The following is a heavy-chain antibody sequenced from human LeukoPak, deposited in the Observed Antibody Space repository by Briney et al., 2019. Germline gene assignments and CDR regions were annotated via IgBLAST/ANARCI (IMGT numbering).Heavy chain of an antibody. CDR3: AKDGYDILTGYSDY. V-gene: IGHV3-30*18. CDR1: GFTFSSYG. D-gene: IGHD3-9*01. Sequence: GGSLRLSCAASGFTFSSYGMHWVRQAPGKGLEWAAVISYDGSNKYYADSVKGRFTISRDNSKNTLYLQMNSLRAEDTAVYYCAKDGYDILTGYSDYWGQGTLVTVSS. CDR2: ISYDGSNK. J-gene: IGHJ4*02.